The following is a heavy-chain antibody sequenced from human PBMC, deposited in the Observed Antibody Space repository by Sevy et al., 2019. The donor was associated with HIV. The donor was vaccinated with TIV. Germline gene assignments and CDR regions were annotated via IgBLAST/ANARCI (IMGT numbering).Heavy chain of an antibody. CDR3: ARVMRRILWWSLDS. CDR2: IRNKANSYTP. V-gene: IGHV3-72*01. J-gene: IGHJ4*02. CDR1: GFTFSDYY. D-gene: IGHD2-21*01. Sequence: GGSLRLSCAASGFTFSDYYMDWVRQAPGKGLEWVGRIRNKANSYTPEFAASVKGRFTISSEDSKNSLYLQMHSLKTDDTAVYYCARVMRRILWWSLDSWGQGTLVTVSS.